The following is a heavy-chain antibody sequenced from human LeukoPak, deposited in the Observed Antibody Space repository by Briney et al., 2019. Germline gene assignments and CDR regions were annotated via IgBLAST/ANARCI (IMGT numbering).Heavy chain of an antibody. Sequence: GGSLRLSCSASGFTFSSYAMHWVRQVPGRGLEFVSSINANGDSTYYADSVKGKFTISRDNSRNTLYLQMTSLRVEDTAVFYCVKSGYSSLSDVDYWGQGTLVTVSS. J-gene: IGHJ4*02. CDR1: GFTFSSYA. CDR3: VKSGYSSLSDVDY. V-gene: IGHV3-64D*09. CDR2: INANGDST. D-gene: IGHD6-6*01.